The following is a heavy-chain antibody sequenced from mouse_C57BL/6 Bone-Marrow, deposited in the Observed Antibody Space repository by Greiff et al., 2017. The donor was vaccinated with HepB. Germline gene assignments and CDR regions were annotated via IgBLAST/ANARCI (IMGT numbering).Heavy chain of an antibody. CDR2: ISDGGSYT. CDR1: GFTFSSYA. V-gene: IGHV5-4*03. CDR3: SRRGGYYVYWYFDV. J-gene: IGHJ1*03. D-gene: IGHD2-3*01. Sequence: EVQVVESGGGLVKPGGSLKLSCAASGFTFSSYAMSWVRQTPEKRLEWVATISDGGSYTYYPDNVKGRFTISRDNAKNNQYLQLSHLKSEDKAMEYCSRRGGYYVYWYFDVWGTGTTVTVCS.